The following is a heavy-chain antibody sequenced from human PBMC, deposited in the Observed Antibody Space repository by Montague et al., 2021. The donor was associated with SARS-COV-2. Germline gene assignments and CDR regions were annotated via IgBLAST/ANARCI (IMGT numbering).Heavy chain of an antibody. J-gene: IGHJ6*03. Sequence: SETLSLTCAVSGGSFSRYYWSWIRQPPGKGLEWIGEISQSGNTKYNPSLQSRVSISLDTSRNQLSLKVSSVTAADTAIYYCARLGGGIVPSPILGLGPYYSFYYMDVWGKGTTVTVSS. CDR2: ISQSGNT. CDR1: GGSFSRYY. CDR3: ARLGGGIVPSPILGLGPYYSFYYMDV. V-gene: IGHV4-34*01. D-gene: IGHD2-2*02.